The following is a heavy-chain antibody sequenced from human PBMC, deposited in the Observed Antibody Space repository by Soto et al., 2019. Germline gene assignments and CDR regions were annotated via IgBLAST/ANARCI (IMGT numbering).Heavy chain of an antibody. Sequence: EVQLVESGGGLVKPGGSLRRSCAASGFSFGSFSMNWFRQAPGKGLEWVSSISSGSSYIYYADSVEGRFTISRENAKNSLSLQMNSLRAEDTAVYYCARGMYSSMDVWGKGTKVTVSS. V-gene: IGHV3-21*01. CDR3: ARGMYSSMDV. CDR2: ISSGSSYI. D-gene: IGHD6-13*01. CDR1: GFSFGSFS. J-gene: IGHJ6*04.